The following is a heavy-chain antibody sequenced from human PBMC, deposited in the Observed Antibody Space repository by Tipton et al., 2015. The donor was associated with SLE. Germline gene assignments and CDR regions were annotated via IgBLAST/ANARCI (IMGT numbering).Heavy chain of an antibody. V-gene: IGHV4-34*01. CDR2: ITPSGST. CDR3: ARDLNIVVVIAIPDAFDI. CDR1: GGSFNGYY. J-gene: IGHJ3*02. Sequence: TLSLTCAVYGGSFNGYYWSWIRQPPGKGLEWIGEITPSGSTNCNPSLKSRVTLSVDTSKSQFSLDLTSVTAADTAVYYCARDLNIVVVIAIPDAFDIWGQGTMVTVSS. D-gene: IGHD2-21*01.